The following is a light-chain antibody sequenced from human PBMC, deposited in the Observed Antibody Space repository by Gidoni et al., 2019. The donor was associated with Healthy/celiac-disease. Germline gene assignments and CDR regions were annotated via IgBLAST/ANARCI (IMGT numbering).Light chain of an antibody. CDR2: DAS. Sequence: DIQMTQSPSTLSASVGSRVTITCRASQSISSWFAWYQQKPGKAPKLLIYDASSLESGVPSRFSGSGSGTEFTLTISSLHPDDFATYYCQQYDSYSPTFGQGTKLEIK. CDR3: QQYDSYSPT. J-gene: IGKJ2*01. V-gene: IGKV1-5*01. CDR1: QSISSW.